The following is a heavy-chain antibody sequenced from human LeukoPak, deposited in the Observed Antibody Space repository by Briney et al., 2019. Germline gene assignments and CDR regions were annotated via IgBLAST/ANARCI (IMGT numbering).Heavy chain of an antibody. CDR3: AREGDSSSTFDY. D-gene: IGHD6-13*01. Sequence: SVKVSCKASEGTFSSYAISWVRQAPGQGLEWMGGIIPIFGTANYAQKFQGRVTITADKSTSTAYMELSSLRSEDTAVYYCAREGDSSSTFDYWGQGTLVTVSS. J-gene: IGHJ4*02. CDR1: EGTFSSYA. V-gene: IGHV1-69*06. CDR2: IIPIFGTA.